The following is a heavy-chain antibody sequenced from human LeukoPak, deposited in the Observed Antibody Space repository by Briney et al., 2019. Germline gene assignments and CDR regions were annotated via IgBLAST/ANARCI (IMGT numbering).Heavy chain of an antibody. V-gene: IGHV4-34*01. CDR2: INYNGEIT. Sequence: SETLSLTCAVPGGSFSGYLWSWLRQPPGKGLEWVGEINYNGEITNYNPSLKSRVTISVDTSKDQFSLKLTSVTAADTAVYYCTRSGLTGMRKYLRADYYYYGMDVWGQGAAVTVSS. CDR3: TRSGLTGMRKYLRADYYYYGMDV. J-gene: IGHJ6*02. D-gene: IGHD1-14*01. CDR1: GGSFSGYL.